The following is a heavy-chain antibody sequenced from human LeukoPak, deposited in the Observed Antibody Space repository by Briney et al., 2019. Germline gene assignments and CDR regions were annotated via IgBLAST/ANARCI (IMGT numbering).Heavy chain of an antibody. CDR1: GGSFSSGAYY. V-gene: IGHV4-61*08. Sequence: PSETLSLTCTVSGGSFSSGAYYWRWVRQPRGKGLEWIEYTYNSGRTNYHPSLKSRVTISVDASKNQFSLKLTSVTAADTAVYYCARVETYGSSGYSFDYWGQGTLVTVSS. D-gene: IGHD3-22*01. CDR2: TYNSGRT. J-gene: IGHJ4*02. CDR3: ARVETYGSSGYSFDY.